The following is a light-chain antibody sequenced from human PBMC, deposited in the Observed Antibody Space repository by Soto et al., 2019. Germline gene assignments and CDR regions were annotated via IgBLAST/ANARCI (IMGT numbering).Light chain of an antibody. Sequence: IVIPRSPATLSVSPWKKRTRAGRASQSVSSDLAWYQQKPGQAPRLLIYGASTRASGIPARFNGSGSGTDSTFTISRMQSEDVAVSYFKEYKCGALVMVGGGTKVDIK. J-gene: IGKJ4*01. CDR3: KEYKCGALVM. V-gene: IGKV3-15*01. CDR2: GAS. CDR1: QSVSSD.